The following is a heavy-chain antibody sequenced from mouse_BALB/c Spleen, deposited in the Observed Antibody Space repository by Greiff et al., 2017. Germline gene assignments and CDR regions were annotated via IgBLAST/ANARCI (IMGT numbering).Heavy chain of an antibody. CDR1: GFTFTDSY. CDR3: ERDYYCGSSAWFAY. Sequence: EVHLVESGGGLVQPGGSLRLSCATSGFTFTDSYMSWVRQPPGKALEWLGFIRNKANGYTTEYSASVKGRFTISRDNSQSILYLQMNTLRAEDSATYYCERDYYCGSSAWFAYWGQGTLVTVSA. CDR2: IRNKANGYTT. J-gene: IGHJ3*01. V-gene: IGHV7-3*02. D-gene: IGHD1-1*01.